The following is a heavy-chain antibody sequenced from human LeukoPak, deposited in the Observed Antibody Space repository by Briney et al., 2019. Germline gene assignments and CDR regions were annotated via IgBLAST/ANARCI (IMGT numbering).Heavy chain of an antibody. D-gene: IGHD6-13*01. V-gene: IGHV3-48*01. J-gene: IGHJ4*02. Sequence: GGSLRLSCAASGFAFSSYSMNWVRQAPGKGLEWVSYISSSSSTIYYADSVKGRFTISRDNAKNSLYLQMNSLRAEDTAVYYCARAGYSSSWPFDYWGQGTLVTVSS. CDR3: ARAGYSSSWPFDY. CDR2: ISSSSSTI. CDR1: GFAFSSYS.